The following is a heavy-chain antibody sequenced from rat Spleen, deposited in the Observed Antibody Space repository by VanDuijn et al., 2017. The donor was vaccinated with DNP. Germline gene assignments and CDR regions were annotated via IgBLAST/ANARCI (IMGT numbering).Heavy chain of an antibody. CDR3: ATETNYYSGDVGYFDY. CDR2: ISTSGGST. D-gene: IGHD1-1*01. Sequence: EVQLVESGGDLVQPGRSLKLSCAASGFTFSDYYMAWVRQAPTKGLEWVASISTSGGSTYYRDSVKGRFTISRDNAKSTLYLQMDSLRSEDTATYYCATETNYYSGDVGYFDYWGQGVMVTVSS. V-gene: IGHV5-27*01. J-gene: IGHJ2*01. CDR1: GFTFSDYY.